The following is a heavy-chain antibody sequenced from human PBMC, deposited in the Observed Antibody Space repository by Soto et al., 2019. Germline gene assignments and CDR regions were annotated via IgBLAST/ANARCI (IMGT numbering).Heavy chain of an antibody. CDR1: GDYIHVGGYY. J-gene: IGHJ5*02. Sequence: SETLSLTCSVSGDYIHVGGYYWTWIRQRPGKGLEWMGYIYYTGKTYYNPSLESRLTMSVGRSKNQFSLRLTSVTAADTAVYFCGRDLTSNANCIDPWGQGTLVTVSS. CDR3: GRDLTSNANCIDP. CDR2: IYYTGKT. V-gene: IGHV4-30-4*01. D-gene: IGHD2-2*01.